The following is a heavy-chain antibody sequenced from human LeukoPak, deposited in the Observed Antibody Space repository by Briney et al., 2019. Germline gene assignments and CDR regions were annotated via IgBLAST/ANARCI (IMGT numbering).Heavy chain of an antibody. CDR1: SGSISSYAYF. CDR2: IYYSGST. Sequence: SETLSLTCSVSSGSISSYAYFWGWIRQPPGQALEWIGTIYYSGSTYYNPSLGSRVTISVDTSKNQFSLRLSSVTAADTAVYYCAKTHFYNSSGYYFPFDNWSQGTLVTVPS. V-gene: IGHV4-39*07. CDR3: AKTHFYNSSGYYFPFDN. D-gene: IGHD3-22*01. J-gene: IGHJ4*02.